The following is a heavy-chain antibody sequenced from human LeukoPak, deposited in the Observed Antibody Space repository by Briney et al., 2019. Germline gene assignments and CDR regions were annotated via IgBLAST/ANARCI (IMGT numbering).Heavy chain of an antibody. CDR2: IIPILGMA. CDR3: ARWRGGLVGASSEFDY. D-gene: IGHD1-26*01. V-gene: IGHV1-69*02. J-gene: IGHJ4*02. CDR1: GYTFTSYY. Sequence: GASVKVSCKASGYTFTSYYMHWVRQAPGQGLEWMGRIIPILGMANYAQKFQGRVTITADKSTSTAYMELSSLRSEDTAVYYCARWRGGLVGASSEFDYWGQGTLVTVSS.